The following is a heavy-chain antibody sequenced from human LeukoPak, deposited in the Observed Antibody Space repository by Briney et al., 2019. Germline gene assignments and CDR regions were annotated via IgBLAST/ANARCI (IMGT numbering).Heavy chain of an antibody. CDR2: IIPIFGTA. V-gene: IGHV1-69*13. J-gene: IGHJ3*02. CDR1: GGTFSSYA. D-gene: IGHD1-26*01. Sequence: SVKVSCKASGGTFSSYAISWVRQAPGQGLEWMGGIIPIFGTANYAQKFQGRVTITADESTSTAYMELSSLRSEDTAVCYCARDLVGAPKNDAFDIWGQGTMVTVSS. CDR3: ARDLVGAPKNDAFDI.